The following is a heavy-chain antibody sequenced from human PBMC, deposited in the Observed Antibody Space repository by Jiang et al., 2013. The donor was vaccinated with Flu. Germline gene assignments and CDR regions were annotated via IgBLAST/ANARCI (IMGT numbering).Heavy chain of an antibody. CDR3: ARDLLSGGNYYYYGMDV. V-gene: IGHV1-46*01. CDR2: INPSGGST. Sequence: GASVKVSCKASGYTFSSYYMHWVRQAPGQGLEWMGIINPSGGSTTYAQKFQGRVTMTRDTSTSTVHMEMSSLRSEDTAVYYCARDLLSGGNYYYYGMDVWGKGTTVTVSS. D-gene: IGHD3-16*02. CDR1: GYTFSSYY. J-gene: IGHJ6*04.